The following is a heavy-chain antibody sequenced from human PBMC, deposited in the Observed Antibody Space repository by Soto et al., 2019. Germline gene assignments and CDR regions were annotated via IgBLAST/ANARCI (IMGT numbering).Heavy chain of an antibody. D-gene: IGHD5-12*01. J-gene: IGHJ4*02. Sequence: QLQLQESGSGLVKPSQTLSLTCAVSGGSISSGGYSWSWIRQPPGKGLEWIGYIYHSGSTYYNPSLKYRVTISVDRSKSQSSLKLSSVTAADTAVYYCAAGGGLPRYYWGQGTLVTVSS. CDR3: AAGGGLPRYY. V-gene: IGHV4-30-2*01. CDR2: IYHSGST. CDR1: GGSISSGGYS.